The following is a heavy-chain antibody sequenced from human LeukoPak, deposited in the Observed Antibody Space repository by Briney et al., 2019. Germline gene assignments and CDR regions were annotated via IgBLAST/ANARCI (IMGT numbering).Heavy chain of an antibody. J-gene: IGHJ4*02. Sequence: SETLSLTCTVSGASISSGGYSWSWVRQHPGKGLEWIGCIYYTGSTHYNPSLERRVTISVATSKNQFSLKVSSVTAADTAVYFCARTITIFGALGYFDYWGQGTLVTVSS. V-gene: IGHV4-31*03. CDR1: GASISSGGYS. CDR3: ARTITIFGALGYFDY. CDR2: IYYTGST. D-gene: IGHD3-3*01.